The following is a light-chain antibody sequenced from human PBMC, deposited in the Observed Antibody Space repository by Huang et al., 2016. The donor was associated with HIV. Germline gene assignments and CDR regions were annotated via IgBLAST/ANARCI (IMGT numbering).Light chain of an antibody. CDR2: GAS. J-gene: IGKJ2*01. CDR3: QQYGSSPVYT. CDR1: QSVSRSY. Sequence: EIELTQSPSTLSLSPGERASLSCRASQSVSRSYLAWYQQKPGQAPRRLIYGASSKATGIPDRFSGSGSGTDFTLTISRLEPEDFAVYYCQQYGSSPVYTFGQGTRLEIK. V-gene: IGKV3-20*01.